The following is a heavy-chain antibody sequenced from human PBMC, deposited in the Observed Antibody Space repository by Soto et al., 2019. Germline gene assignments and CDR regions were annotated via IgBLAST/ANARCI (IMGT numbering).Heavy chain of an antibody. CDR3: ARDAEHEYSSSTPTSTLDAFDI. CDR1: GFTFSSYG. D-gene: IGHD6-6*01. Sequence: GGSLRLSCAASGFTFSSYGMHWVRQAPGKGLEWVAVIWYDGSNKYYADSVKGRFTISRDNSKNTLYLQMNSLRAEDTAVYYCARDAEHEYSSSTPTSTLDAFDIWGQGTMVTVSS. J-gene: IGHJ3*02. CDR2: IWYDGSNK. V-gene: IGHV3-33*01.